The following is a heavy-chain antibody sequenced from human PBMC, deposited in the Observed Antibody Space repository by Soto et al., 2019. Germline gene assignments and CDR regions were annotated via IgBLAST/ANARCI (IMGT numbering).Heavy chain of an antibody. CDR3: AGRLTTAASLDY. CDR1: GFTVSNNH. CDR2: VHGGGST. J-gene: IGHJ4*02. V-gene: IGHV3-53*01. D-gene: IGHD3-16*01. Sequence: VPFVESGGGLIQPGGSLRLSCAASGFTVSNNHMTWVRQAAGKGLELVSFVHGGGSTSYADSVKGRFTISRDNSNNTLYLQMDSLRAEDTAIYYCAGRLTTAASLDYWGRGTRVTVSS.